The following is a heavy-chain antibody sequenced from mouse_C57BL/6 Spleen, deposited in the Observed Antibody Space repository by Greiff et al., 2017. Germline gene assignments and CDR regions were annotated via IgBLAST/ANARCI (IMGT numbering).Heavy chain of an antibody. J-gene: IGHJ3*01. Sequence: QVHVKQPGAELVKPGASVKLSCKASGYTFTSYWMHWVKQRPGQGLEWIGMIHPNSGSTNDNEKFKSKATLTVDKSSSTAYMQLSSLTSEDSAVDYCARTTTGAWFAYWGQGTLVTVSA. V-gene: IGHV1-64*01. D-gene: IGHD1-1*01. CDR1: GYTFTSYW. CDR3: ARTTTGAWFAY. CDR2: IHPNSGST.